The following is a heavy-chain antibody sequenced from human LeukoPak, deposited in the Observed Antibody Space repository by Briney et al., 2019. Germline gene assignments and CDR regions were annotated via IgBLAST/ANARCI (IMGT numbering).Heavy chain of an antibody. V-gene: IGHV3-30*03. CDR2: ISRDGSNK. Sequence: GGSLRLSCAASGFTFSSYGMHWVRQAPGKGLEWVAVISRDGSNKYYADSVKGRFTISRDNSKNTLYLQMNSLRAEDTAVYYCFAGYYDSSGSYFDYWGQGTLVTVSS. J-gene: IGHJ4*02. CDR3: FAGYYDSSGSYFDY. CDR1: GFTFSSYG. D-gene: IGHD3-22*01.